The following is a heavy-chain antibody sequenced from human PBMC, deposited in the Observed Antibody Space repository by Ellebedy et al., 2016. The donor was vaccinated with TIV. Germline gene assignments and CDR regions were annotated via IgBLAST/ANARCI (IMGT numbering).Heavy chain of an antibody. CDR3: ARAPLDDFEIDY. V-gene: IGHV1-46*01. J-gene: IGHJ4*02. Sequence: AASVKVSCKVSGYTFSNFYIHWVRQAPGQGLEWMGVIDPSGGTTFFAQNFQGRVTMTGDTSTNTTYMELSGLRYVDTALYYCARAPLDDFEIDYWGQGTLVTVSS. CDR2: IDPSGGTT. D-gene: IGHD2-21*02. CDR1: GYTFSNFY.